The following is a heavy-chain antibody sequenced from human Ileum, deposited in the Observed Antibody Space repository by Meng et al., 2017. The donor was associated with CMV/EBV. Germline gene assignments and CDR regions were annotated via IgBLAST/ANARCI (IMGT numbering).Heavy chain of an antibody. D-gene: IGHD3/OR15-3a*01. CDR2: IAPIFGTL. CDR1: VDTISRYA. CDR3: ARDRDWTHDH. V-gene: IGHV1-69*06. J-gene: IGHJ4*02. Sequence: SCKTSVDTISRYAVSWVRQAPGQELEWVGKIAPIFGTLRFAEKFQGRVTITADTSTSTAYMELISLRSDDTAVYYCARDRDWTHDHWGQGTLVTVSS.